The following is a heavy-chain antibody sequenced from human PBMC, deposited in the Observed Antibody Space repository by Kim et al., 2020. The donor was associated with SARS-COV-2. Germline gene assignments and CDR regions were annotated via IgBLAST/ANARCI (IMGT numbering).Heavy chain of an antibody. CDR3: AKADPSPVLRELVS. J-gene: IGHJ5*02. Sequence: GGSLRLSCVGSGFTFSTTAMSWVRQSPGKGLEWVSAIEAFTTRTYFADSVRGRFTISRDNSRDTLYLHMANLRAEDTAIYYCAKADPSPVLRELVSWGRGILVTVSS. CDR2: IEAFTTRT. V-gene: IGHV3-23*01. CDR1: GFTFSTTA.